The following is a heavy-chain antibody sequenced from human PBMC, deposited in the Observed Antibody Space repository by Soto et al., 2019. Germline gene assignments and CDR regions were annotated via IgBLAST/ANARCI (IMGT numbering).Heavy chain of an antibody. D-gene: IGHD3-3*01. V-gene: IGHV1-46*03. CDR1: GYTFTSYY. J-gene: IGHJ6*03. Sequence: GASVKVSCKASGYTFTSYYMHWVRQAPGQGLEWMGIINPSGGSTSYAQKFQGRVTMTRDTSTSTVYMELSSLRSEDTAVYYCARGSRYDRAIFGVVPFPYYYYYMDVWGKGTTVTVSS. CDR2: INPSGGST. CDR3: ARGSRYDRAIFGVVPFPYYYYYMDV.